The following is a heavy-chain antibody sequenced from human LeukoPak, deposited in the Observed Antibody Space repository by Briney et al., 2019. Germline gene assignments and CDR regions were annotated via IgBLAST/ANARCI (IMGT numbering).Heavy chain of an antibody. V-gene: IGHV4-34*01. CDR2: INHSGST. CDR3: ARGLDYGDYGRYFDY. CDR1: GGSFSGYY. Sequence: PSETLPLTCAVYGGSFSGYYWSWIRQPPGKGLEWIGEINHSGSTNYNPSLKSRVTISVDTSKNQFSLKLSSVTAADTAVYYCARGLDYGDYGRYFDYWGQGTLVTVSS. D-gene: IGHD4-17*01. J-gene: IGHJ4*02.